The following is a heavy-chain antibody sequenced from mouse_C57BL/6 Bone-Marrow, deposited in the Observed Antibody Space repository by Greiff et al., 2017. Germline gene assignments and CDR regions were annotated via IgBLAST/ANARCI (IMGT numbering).Heavy chain of an antibody. CDR1: GFTFSSYA. J-gene: IGHJ2*01. CDR3: TRADFSYYFDY. Sequence: EVQLQQSGEGLVKPGGSLKLSCAASGFTFSSYAMSWVRQTPEKRLEWVAYISSGGDYIYYADTVKGRFTISRDNARNTLYLQMSSLKSEDTAMYYCTRADFSYYFDYWGQGTTLTVSS. CDR2: ISSGGDYI. V-gene: IGHV5-9-1*02.